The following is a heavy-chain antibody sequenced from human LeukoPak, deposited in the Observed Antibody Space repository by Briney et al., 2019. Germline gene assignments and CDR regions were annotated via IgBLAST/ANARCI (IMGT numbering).Heavy chain of an antibody. D-gene: IGHD3-22*01. J-gene: IGHJ3*02. CDR1: GFTFSSYA. V-gene: IGHV3-23*01. CDR2: ISGSGGST. Sequence: GGSLRLSCAASGFTFSSYAMSWVRQAPGKGPEWASAISGSGGSTYYADSVKGRFTISRDNSKNTLYLQMNSLRAEDTAVYYCAKIPHAIVVASDAFDIWGQGTMVTVSS. CDR3: AKIPHAIVVASDAFDI.